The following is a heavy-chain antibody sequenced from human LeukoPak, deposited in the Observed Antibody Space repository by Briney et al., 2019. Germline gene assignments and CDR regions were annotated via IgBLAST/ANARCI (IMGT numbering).Heavy chain of an antibody. Sequence: ASVKVSCKASGYTFTSYGISWVRQAPGQGLEWMGWISAYNGNTNYAQKLQGRVTMTRDTSTSTVYMELSSLRSEDTAVYYCARRIAVAGTRALDYWGQGTLVTVSS. CDR1: GYTFTSYG. CDR3: ARRIAVAGTRALDY. CDR2: ISAYNGNT. V-gene: IGHV1-18*01. D-gene: IGHD6-19*01. J-gene: IGHJ4*02.